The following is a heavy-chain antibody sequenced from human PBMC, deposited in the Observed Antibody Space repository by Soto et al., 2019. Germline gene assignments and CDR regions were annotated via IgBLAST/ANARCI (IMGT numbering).Heavy chain of an antibody. CDR1: GGSISSGGYY. Sequence: SETLSLTCTVSGGSISSGGYYWSWIRQHPGKGLEWIGYIYYSGSTYYNPSLKSRVTISVDTSTNQFSLKLSSVTAADTAVYYCARGKTYYGSGVVGGMDVWGQGTTVTV. CDR2: IYYSGST. D-gene: IGHD3-10*01. J-gene: IGHJ6*02. CDR3: ARGKTYYGSGVVGGMDV. V-gene: IGHV4-31*03.